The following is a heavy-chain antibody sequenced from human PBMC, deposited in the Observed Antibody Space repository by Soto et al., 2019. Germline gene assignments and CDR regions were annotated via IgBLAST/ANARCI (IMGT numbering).Heavy chain of an antibody. V-gene: IGHV3-30*18. CDR1: GFTFTNYG. D-gene: IGHD5-12*01. CDR2: ISHDGINK. J-gene: IGHJ4*02. CDR3: AKDRGYEILDS. Sequence: PGGSLRLSCAASGFTFTNYGLHWVRQAPGKGLEWVAVISHDGINKYYEDSVKGRFTISRDTSKNTLYLQMNSLRPEDTAVYYCAKDRGYEILDSWGQGTQVPVSS.